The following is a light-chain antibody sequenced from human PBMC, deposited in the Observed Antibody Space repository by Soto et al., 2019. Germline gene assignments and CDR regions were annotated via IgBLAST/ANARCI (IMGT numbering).Light chain of an antibody. CDR3: SSYTSSSTPYV. Sequence: SALTQSPSASGSLGQSVTISCAVTSSDIGVYNSVSWYQQHPGKAPKLMIYEVSNRPSGVSNRFSGSKSGNTASLTISGLQAEDEADYYCSSYTSSSTPYVFGTGTKVTV. CDR1: SSDIGVYNS. J-gene: IGLJ1*01. V-gene: IGLV2-14*01. CDR2: EVS.